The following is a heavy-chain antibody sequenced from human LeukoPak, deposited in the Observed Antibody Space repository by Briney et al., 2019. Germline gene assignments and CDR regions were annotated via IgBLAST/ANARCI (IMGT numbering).Heavy chain of an antibody. CDR1: GGSISSSSHS. V-gene: IGHV4-39*01. CDR2: IYYTGRT. J-gene: IGHJ5*02. Sequence: PSETLSLTCTVSGGSISSSSHSWGWIRQPPGKGLEWTGTIYYTGRTYYNPSLESRLTISVDTSKNQFSLKLTSVTAADTAIYYCAQSLGSGNWIGNWFDPWGQGTLVTVSS. D-gene: IGHD1-1*01. CDR3: AQSLGSGNWIGNWFDP.